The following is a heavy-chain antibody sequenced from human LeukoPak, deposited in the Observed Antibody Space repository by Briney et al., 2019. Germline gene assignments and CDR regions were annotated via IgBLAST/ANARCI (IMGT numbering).Heavy chain of an antibody. CDR1: GFTFSDYS. V-gene: IGHV3-21*06. J-gene: IGHJ5*02. Sequence: GGSLRLSCAASGFTFSDYSMNWVRQAPGKGLEWVSSITSSSRCIYYADSVKGRFTISRDDARSSLYLQMNSLRVEDTAVYYCARERHTFDPWGQGTLVTVSS. CDR2: ITSSSRCI. D-gene: IGHD6-25*01. CDR3: ARERHTFDP.